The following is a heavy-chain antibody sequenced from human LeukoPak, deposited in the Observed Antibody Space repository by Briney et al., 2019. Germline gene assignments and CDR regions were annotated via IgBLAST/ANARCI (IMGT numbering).Heavy chain of an antibody. CDR3: AGRPSGSSFDS. Sequence: PSETLSLTCIVSGGSISSSSYNWGWIRQPPGQGLEWIGNIYYSGSTYYNPSLKSRVTISVDTSKNQFSLNLSSVTAADTALYYCAGRPSGSSFDSWGQGTLVTVSS. CDR1: GGSISSSSYN. V-gene: IGHV4-39*07. J-gene: IGHJ4*02. CDR2: IYYSGST. D-gene: IGHD3-10*01.